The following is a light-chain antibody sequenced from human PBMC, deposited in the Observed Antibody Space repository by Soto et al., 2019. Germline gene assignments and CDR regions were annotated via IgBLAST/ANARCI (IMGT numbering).Light chain of an antibody. CDR3: QQYGSSPRK. Sequence: EIVLTQSPGTLSLSPGERATLSCRASQSVSSSYLAWYQQKPGQAPRLLIYGASSTATGIPDRFSGSGSGTDFTLTISRLEPVDFAVYYCQQYGSSPRKFGQGTKVGIK. J-gene: IGKJ1*01. V-gene: IGKV3-20*01. CDR1: QSVSSSY. CDR2: GAS.